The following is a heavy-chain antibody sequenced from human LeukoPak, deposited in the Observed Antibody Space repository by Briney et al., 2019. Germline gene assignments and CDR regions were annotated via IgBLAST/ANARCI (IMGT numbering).Heavy chain of an antibody. J-gene: IGHJ4*02. V-gene: IGHV3-66*01. CDR2: IYSGGSA. CDR1: GFTVSSNY. CDR3: ARDSGYISDY. D-gene: IGHD5-12*01. Sequence: GGSLRLSCAASGFTVSSNYMSWVRQAPGKGLEWVSVIYSGGSAYYADSVKGRFTISRDNSKNTLYLQMNSLRAEDAAVYYCARDSGYISDYWGQGTLVTVSS.